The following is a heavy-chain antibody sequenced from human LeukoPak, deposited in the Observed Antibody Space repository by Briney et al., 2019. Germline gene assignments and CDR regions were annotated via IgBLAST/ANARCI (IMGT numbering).Heavy chain of an antibody. CDR1: GGSISSSSYY. D-gene: IGHD5-18*01. CDR3: ARRQRRGYSYGYPYDY. V-gene: IGHV4-39*07. CDR2: IYYSGST. J-gene: IGHJ4*02. Sequence: SETLSLTCTVSGGSISSSSYYWGWIRQPPGKGLEWIGSIYYSGSTYYNPSLKSRVTISVDTSKNQFSLKLSSVTAADTAVYYCARRQRRGYSYGYPYDYWGQGTLVTVSS.